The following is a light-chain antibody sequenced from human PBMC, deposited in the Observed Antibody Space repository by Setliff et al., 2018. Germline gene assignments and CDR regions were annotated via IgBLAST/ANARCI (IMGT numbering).Light chain of an antibody. CDR1: GRDLGGFNF. V-gene: IGLV2-14*01. CDR2: EVT. CDR3: GSRTSTSPCA. J-gene: IGLJ1*01. Sequence: QSVLAQPASVSGSPGQSVSISCTGSGRDLGGFNFVSWYRQYPGKAPQLIIYEVTNRPSGVSSRFSGSKSGNTASLTISGLQAEDEADYYCGSRTSTSPCAFGTGTKGTVL.